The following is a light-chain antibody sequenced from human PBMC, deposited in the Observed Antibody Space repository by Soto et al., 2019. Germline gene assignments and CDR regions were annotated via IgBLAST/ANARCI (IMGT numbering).Light chain of an antibody. CDR3: SSYTSSSTLS. V-gene: IGLV2-14*01. CDR1: SSDVGGYNY. J-gene: IGLJ2*01. CDR2: DVS. Sequence: QSVLTQPASVSGSPGQSITISCTGTSSDVGGYNYVSWYQQHPGKAPKLMIYDVSNRPSGVSNRFSCSKSGNTASLTISGLQAEDEADYYCSSYTSSSTLSFGGGTQLTVL.